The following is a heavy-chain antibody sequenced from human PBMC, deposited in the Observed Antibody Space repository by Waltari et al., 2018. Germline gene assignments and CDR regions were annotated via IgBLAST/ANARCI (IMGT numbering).Heavy chain of an antibody. CDR1: GYTFTSYD. CDR3: AMGDYYDSSGYYAPIAFDI. CDR2: MNPNSGNT. J-gene: IGHJ3*02. D-gene: IGHD3-22*01. Sequence: QVQLVQSGAEVKKPGASVKVSCKASGYTFTSYDINWVRQATGQGLEWMGWMNPNSGNTGYAQKFQGRVTITRNTSISTAYMELSSLRSEDTAVYYCAMGDYYDSSGYYAPIAFDIWGQGTMVTVSS. V-gene: IGHV1-8*03.